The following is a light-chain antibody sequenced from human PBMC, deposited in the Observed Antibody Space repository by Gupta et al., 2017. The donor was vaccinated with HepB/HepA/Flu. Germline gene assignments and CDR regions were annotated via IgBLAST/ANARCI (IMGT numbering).Light chain of an antibody. CDR2: WAS. V-gene: IGKV4-1*01. CDR1: QSVLYSSNNKNY. CDR3: HQYYTIPST. Sequence: IVITHSLHSLAVPLGERSSINCKSIQSVLYSSNNKNYLAWYQQKPGETAKLLMYWASTRVSRGPDRISGSGCATEYIPTTSSRQAEDDVVTHCHQYYTIPSTFGHGTKVEIK. J-gene: IGKJ1*01.